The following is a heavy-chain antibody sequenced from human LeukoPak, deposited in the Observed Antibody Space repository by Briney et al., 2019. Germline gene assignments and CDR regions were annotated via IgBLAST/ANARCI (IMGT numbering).Heavy chain of an antibody. Sequence: SETLSLTCTVSGGSISNNYWGWIRQPPGKGLEYIGHVYSSGSTVYNPSIRSRVTMSVDTSKNQFSLKITSVTAADTAVYYCAKRAITTAGDLWFDPWGQGTLVTVSS. CDR1: GGSISNNY. CDR2: VYSSGST. CDR3: AKRAITTAGDLWFDP. V-gene: IGHV4-59*08. D-gene: IGHD6-13*01. J-gene: IGHJ5*02.